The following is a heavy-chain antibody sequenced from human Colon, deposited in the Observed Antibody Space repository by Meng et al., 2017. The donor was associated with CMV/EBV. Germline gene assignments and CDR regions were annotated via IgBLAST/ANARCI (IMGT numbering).Heavy chain of an antibody. J-gene: IGHJ6*02. Sequence: SETLSLTCTVSGGSINDYYWSWIRQSPGKGLEWIGYIYYSGATRYNPSLESRVSISIDTSRKHFSLKMTSVTAADTARYYCARDNGDDYYGMDVWGQGTPVTVSS. D-gene: IGHD4-17*01. V-gene: IGHV4-59*01. CDR3: ARDNGDDYYGMDV. CDR1: GGSINDYY. CDR2: IYYSGAT.